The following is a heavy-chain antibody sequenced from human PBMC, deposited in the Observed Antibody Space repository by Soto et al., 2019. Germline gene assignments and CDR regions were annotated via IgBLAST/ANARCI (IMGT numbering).Heavy chain of an antibody. J-gene: IGHJ6*02. V-gene: IGHV1-58*01. CDR2: IVVGNGNT. CDR3: AAAVLRFLGRDYYYYDGMDV. CDR1: GFTFTSSA. D-gene: IGHD3-3*01. Sequence: SVQVFSKASGFTFTSSAVQWVRQARGQRLVWIGWIVVGNGNTNYAQKFQERVTITRDMSTSSAYMQLSSLRSEDTAVHYCAAAVLRFLGRDYYYYDGMDVWGQGTTVTVSS.